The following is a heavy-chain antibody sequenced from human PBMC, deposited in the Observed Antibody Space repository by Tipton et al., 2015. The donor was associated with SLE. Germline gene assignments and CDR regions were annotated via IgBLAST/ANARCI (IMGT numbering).Heavy chain of an antibody. D-gene: IGHD3-3*01. Sequence: SLRLSCAASGFTFDDYGMSWVRQAPGKGLEWVSDINWNGGSTGYADSVKGRFTISRDNAKNSLYLQMNSLRAEDTALYYCAKGLDITIFGVASYYYYGMDVWGQGTTVTVSS. CDR1: GFTFDDYG. J-gene: IGHJ6*02. CDR3: AKGLDITIFGVASYYYYGMDV. V-gene: IGHV3-20*04. CDR2: INWNGGST.